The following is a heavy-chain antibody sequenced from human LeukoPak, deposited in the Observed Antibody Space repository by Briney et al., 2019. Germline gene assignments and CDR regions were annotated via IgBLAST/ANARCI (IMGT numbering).Heavy chain of an antibody. CDR2: INHSGST. CDR1: GGSFSGYY. J-gene: IGHJ4*02. CDR3: ARSAGATKGYYFDY. Sequence: PSETLSLTCAVYGGSFSGYYWSWIRQPPGKGLEWIGEINHSGSTNYNPSFKSRVTISVDTSKNQFSLKLSSVTAADTAVYYCARSAGATKGYYFDYWGQGILVTVSS. V-gene: IGHV4-34*01. D-gene: IGHD1-26*01.